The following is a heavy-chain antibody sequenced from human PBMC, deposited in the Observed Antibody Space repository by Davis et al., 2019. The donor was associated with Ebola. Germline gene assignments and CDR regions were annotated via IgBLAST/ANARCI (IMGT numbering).Heavy chain of an antibody. J-gene: IGHJ4*02. CDR2: ISYDGSNE. CDR1: GFIFSRYA. CDR3: ARVQNYDFWSGLGY. V-gene: IGHV3-30-3*01. D-gene: IGHD3-3*01. Sequence: PGGSLRLSCAASGFIFSRYAMRWVRQAPGKGLEWLAVISYDGSNEYYAVSVKGRFIVSRDNSKNTLSLQMNSLRGEDTAVYYCARVQNYDFWSGLGYWGQGVLVTVSS.